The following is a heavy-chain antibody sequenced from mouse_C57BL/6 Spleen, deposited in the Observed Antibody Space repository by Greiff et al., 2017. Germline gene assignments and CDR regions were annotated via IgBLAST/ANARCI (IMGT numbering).Heavy chain of an antibody. CDR3: ARVGSRNYFDY. J-gene: IGHJ2*01. CDR2: ISSGSSTI. D-gene: IGHD1-1*01. V-gene: IGHV5-17*01. CDR1: GFTFRDYG. Sequence: EVQRVESGGGLVKPGGSLKLSCAASGFTFRDYGMHWVRPAPEKGLEWVAYISSGSSTIYYADTVKGRFTISRDNAKNTLFLQMTSLRSEDTAMYYCARVGSRNYFDYWGQGTTLTVSS.